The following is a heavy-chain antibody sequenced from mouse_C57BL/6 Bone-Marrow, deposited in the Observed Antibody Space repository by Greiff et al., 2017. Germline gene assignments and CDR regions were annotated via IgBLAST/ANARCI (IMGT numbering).Heavy chain of an antibody. CDR3: ASADGYYFAY. CDR2: ILPGSGST. D-gene: IGHD2-3*01. Sequence: QVQLKQSGAELMKPGASVKLSCKATGYTFTGYWIEWVKQRPGHGLEWIGEILPGSGSTNYTEKFTGKATFTADTSPNTAYMQLSSLTTEDSAIYYSASADGYYFAYWSQGTLVTVSA. J-gene: IGHJ3*01. CDR1: GYTFTGYW. V-gene: IGHV1-9*01.